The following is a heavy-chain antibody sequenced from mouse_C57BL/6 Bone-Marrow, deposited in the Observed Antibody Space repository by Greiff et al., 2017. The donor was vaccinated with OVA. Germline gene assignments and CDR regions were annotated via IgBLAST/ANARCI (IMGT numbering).Heavy chain of an antibody. D-gene: IGHD1-1*01. CDR3: ARQGYYGSSSFDY. J-gene: IGHJ2*01. Sequence: EVQVVESGGGLVQPGGSLKLSCAASGFTFSDYYMYWVRQTPEKRLEWVAYISNGGGSTYYPDTVKGRFNISRDNAKNTLYVQRSRRKSYDTAMYDLARQGYYGSSSFDYWGQGTTLSVSS. V-gene: IGHV5-12*01. CDR2: ISNGGGST. CDR1: GFTFSDYY.